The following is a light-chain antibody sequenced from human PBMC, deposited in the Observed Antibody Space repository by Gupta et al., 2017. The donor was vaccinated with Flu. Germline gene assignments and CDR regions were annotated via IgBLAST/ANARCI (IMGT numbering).Light chain of an antibody. CDR2: DAS. Sequence: DIHMTQSPSSLSASVGDRVTITCQASHDIRTYLSWYQHKPGKAPKLLICDASTLQTGVPSSFSGSGSGTHFTFTISSLQPEDIGTYYCQQDGNLPMTFGGGTQVEIK. CDR1: HDIRTY. V-gene: IGKV1-33*01. J-gene: IGKJ4*01. CDR3: QQDGNLPMT.